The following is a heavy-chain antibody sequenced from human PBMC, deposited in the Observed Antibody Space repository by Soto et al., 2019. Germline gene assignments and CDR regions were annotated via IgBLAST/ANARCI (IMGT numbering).Heavy chain of an antibody. CDR3: ARGKQRWLQLWYFDL. CDR1: GGTFSSHA. V-gene: IGHV1-69*05. CDR2: IIPIFGTV. J-gene: IGHJ2*01. D-gene: IGHD5-12*01. Sequence: QVQLVQSGAEVKKPGSSVKVSCKASGGTFSSHAISWVRQAPGQGLEWMGGIIPIFGTVNYAQKFQGRVTXPXXXSXXTAYMDLSSLRSEDTAVYYCARGKQRWLQLWYFDLWGRGTLVTVSS.